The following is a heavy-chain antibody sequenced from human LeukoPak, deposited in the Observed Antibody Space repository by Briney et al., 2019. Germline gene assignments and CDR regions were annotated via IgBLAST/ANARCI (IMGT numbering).Heavy chain of an antibody. J-gene: IGHJ4*02. CDR1: GYTFTSYG. V-gene: IGHV1-24*01. Sequence: ASVKVSCKASGYTFTSYGISWVRQAPGKGLEWMGGFDPEDGETIYAQKFQGRVTMTEDTSTDTAYMELSSLRSEDTAVYYCATEGRDGYNFDYWGQGTLVTVSS. D-gene: IGHD5-24*01. CDR2: FDPEDGET. CDR3: ATEGRDGYNFDY.